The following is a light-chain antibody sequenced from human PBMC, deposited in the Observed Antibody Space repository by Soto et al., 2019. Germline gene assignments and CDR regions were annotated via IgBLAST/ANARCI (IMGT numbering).Light chain of an antibody. CDR3: QSYDSRLSGWV. CDR2: GNS. V-gene: IGLV1-40*01. J-gene: IGLJ3*02. Sequence: QSVLTQPPSVSGAPGQRVTISCTGSSSNIGAGYDVHWYQQLPGTAPKLLIYGNSNRPSGVPDRFSGSKSGTSASLAITGLQDEDEADYYCQSYDSRLSGWVFGGGTKLTV. CDR1: SSNIGAGYD.